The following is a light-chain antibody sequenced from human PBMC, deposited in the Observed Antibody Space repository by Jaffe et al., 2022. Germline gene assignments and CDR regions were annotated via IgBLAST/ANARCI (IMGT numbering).Light chain of an antibody. CDR3: QQYYSTPQGST. CDR2: WAS. CDR1: QSVLYSSNNKNY. Sequence: DIVMTQSPDSLAVSLGERATINCKSSQSVLYSSNNKNYLAWYQQKPGQPPKLLIYWASTRESGVPDRFSGSGSGTDFTLTISSLQAEDVAVYYCQQYYSTPQGSTFGQGTKLEIK. V-gene: IGKV4-1*01. J-gene: IGKJ2*01.